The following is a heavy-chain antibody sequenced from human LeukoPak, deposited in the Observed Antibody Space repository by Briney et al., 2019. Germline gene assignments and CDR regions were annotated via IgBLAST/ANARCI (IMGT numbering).Heavy chain of an antibody. D-gene: IGHD5-24*01. J-gene: IGHJ1*01. CDR1: GGTFSSYA. CDR2: IIPFFGTA. CDR3: ARGEMATTSDYFQH. Sequence: ASVKVSCKASGGTFSSYAISWVRQAPGQGLEWMGGIIPFFGTANYAQKFQGRVTITTDESTSTAYMELSSLRSEDTAVYYCARGEMATTSDYFQHWGQGTLVTVSS. V-gene: IGHV1-69*05.